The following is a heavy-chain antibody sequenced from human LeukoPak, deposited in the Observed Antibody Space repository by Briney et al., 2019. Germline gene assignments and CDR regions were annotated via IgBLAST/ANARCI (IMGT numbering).Heavy chain of an antibody. Sequence: GASVKVSCTASGYTFTGYYMHWVRQAPGQGLEWMGWINPNSGGTNYAQKFQGRVTMTRDTSISTAYMELSRLRSDDTAVYYCARERIFGVVINGDGIVDAFDIWGQGTMVTVSS. J-gene: IGHJ3*02. D-gene: IGHD3-3*01. CDR3: ARERIFGVVINGDGIVDAFDI. CDR1: GYTFTGYY. CDR2: INPNSGGT. V-gene: IGHV1-2*02.